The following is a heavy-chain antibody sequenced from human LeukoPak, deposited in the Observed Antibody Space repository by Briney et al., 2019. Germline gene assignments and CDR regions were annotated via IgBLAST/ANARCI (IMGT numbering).Heavy chain of an antibody. Sequence: GSLRISCAASGFTFSSYAMSWVRQAPGKGLEWVSVISGSDGSTYYTEPVKGRFTISRDKSKNTLYLQRNSLRAEDTAVYYCAKYGILTGSNWFDPWGQGTLVTVSS. CDR2: ISGSDGST. J-gene: IGHJ5*02. CDR1: GFTFSSYA. CDR3: AKYGILTGSNWFDP. V-gene: IGHV3-23*01. D-gene: IGHD3-9*01.